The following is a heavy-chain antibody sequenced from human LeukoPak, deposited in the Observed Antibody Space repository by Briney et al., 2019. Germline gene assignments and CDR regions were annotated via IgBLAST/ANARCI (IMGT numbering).Heavy chain of an antibody. CDR2: IYYSGST. J-gene: IGHJ4*02. V-gene: IGHV4-30-4*08. CDR1: GGSISSGDYY. D-gene: IGHD6-13*01. CDR3: ARVWYSSSCFDY. Sequence: SETLSLTCTVSGGSISSGDYYWSWIRQPPGKGLEWTGYIYYSGSTYYNPSLKSRVTISVDTSKNQFSLKLSSVTAADTAVYYCARVWYSSSCFDYWGQGTLVTVSS.